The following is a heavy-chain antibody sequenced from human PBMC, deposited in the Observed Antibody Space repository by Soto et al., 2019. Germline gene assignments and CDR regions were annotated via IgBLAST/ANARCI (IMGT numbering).Heavy chain of an antibody. J-gene: IGHJ4*02. CDR3: AREDSSGWGAAGY. CDR2: ISYDGSNK. Sequence: GGSLRLSCAASGFTFSSYAMHWVRQAPGKGLEWVAVISYDGSNKYYADSVKGRFTTSRDNSKNTLYLQMNSLRAEDTAVYYCAREDSSGWGAAGYWGQGTLVTVSS. D-gene: IGHD6-19*01. CDR1: GFTFSSYA. V-gene: IGHV3-30-3*01.